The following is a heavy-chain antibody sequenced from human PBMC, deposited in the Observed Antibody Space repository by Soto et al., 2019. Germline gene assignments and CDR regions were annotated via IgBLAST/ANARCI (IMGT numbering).Heavy chain of an antibody. CDR2: ISAYNGNT. V-gene: IGHV1-18*01. Sequence: QVQLVQSGAEVKKPGASVKVSCKASGYTFTSYGISWVRQAPGQGLEWMGWISAYNGNTNYAQKLQGRVTMTTDTSTNTAYMELRSLRSDDTALYYCPRVYRITMLRGELSEYWGQGTLVTVSS. CDR3: PRVYRITMLRGELSEY. D-gene: IGHD3-10*01. CDR1: GYTFTSYG. J-gene: IGHJ4*02.